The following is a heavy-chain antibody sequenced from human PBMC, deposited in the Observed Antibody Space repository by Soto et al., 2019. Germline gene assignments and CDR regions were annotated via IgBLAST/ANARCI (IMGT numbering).Heavy chain of an antibody. Sequence: ASVKVSCKASGYTFTSYDINWVRQATGQGLEWMGWMNPNSGNTGYAQKFQGRVTMTRNTSISTAYMELSSLRSEDTAVYYCARGNRGYDILTGYFFGTRYYYYMDVWGKGTTVTVSS. CDR2: MNPNSGNT. V-gene: IGHV1-8*01. J-gene: IGHJ6*03. CDR3: ARGNRGYDILTGYFFGTRYYYYMDV. CDR1: GYTFTSYD. D-gene: IGHD3-9*01.